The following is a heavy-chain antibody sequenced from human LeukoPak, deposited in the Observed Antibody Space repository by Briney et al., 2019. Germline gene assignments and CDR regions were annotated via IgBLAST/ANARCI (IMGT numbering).Heavy chain of an antibody. CDR3: ARGLMDDYGTDV. Sequence: IDGGRTAYADSVRGRFTISRDNAKNTVYLHMTSLTPEDTAVYFCARGLMDDYGTDVWGQGTTVTVSS. V-gene: IGHV3-74*01. J-gene: IGHJ6*02. CDR2: IDGGRT. D-gene: IGHD3/OR15-3a*01.